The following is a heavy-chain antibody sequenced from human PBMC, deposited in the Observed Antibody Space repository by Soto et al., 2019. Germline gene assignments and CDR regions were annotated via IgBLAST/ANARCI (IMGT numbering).Heavy chain of an antibody. CDR2: INHSGRV. V-gene: IGHV4-34*01. CDR1: GGSFSGHS. Sequence: SETLSLTCAVYGGSFSGHSWTWIRQSPGKGLEWIGDINHSGRVNYSPSLKSRVTISLDTSKNQFSLNLTSVTAADTAVYFCARHDHDYVWGTHRYKTHRFDYWGQGALVTVSS. J-gene: IGHJ4*02. D-gene: IGHD3-16*02. CDR3: ARHDHDYVWGTHRYKTHRFDY.